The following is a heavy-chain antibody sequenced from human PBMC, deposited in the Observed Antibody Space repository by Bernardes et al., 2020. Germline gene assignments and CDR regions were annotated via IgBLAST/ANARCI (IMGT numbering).Heavy chain of an antibody. D-gene: IGHD6-19*01. CDR1: GFTFSSYA. CDR3: AKSIQTLDSSGWFWGDAFDI. V-gene: IGHV3-23*01. Sequence: GRSLRVSCAASGFTFSSYAMSWVRQAPGKGLEWVSAISGSGGSTYYADSVKGRFTISRDNSKNTLYLQMNSLRAEDTAVYYCAKSIQTLDSSGWFWGDAFDIWGQGTMVTVSS. CDR2: ISGSGGST. J-gene: IGHJ3*02.